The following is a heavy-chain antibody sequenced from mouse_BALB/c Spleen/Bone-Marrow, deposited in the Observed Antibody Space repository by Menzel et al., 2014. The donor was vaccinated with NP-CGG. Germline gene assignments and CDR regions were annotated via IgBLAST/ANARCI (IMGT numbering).Heavy chain of an antibody. CDR2: IWGDGST. CDR1: GFSLTSYG. D-gene: IGHD2-10*02. CDR3: AKGEYGKRYYVMDY. Sequence: VMLVESGPGLVAPSQSPSITCTVSGFSLTSYGVSWVRQPPGKGLEWLGVIWGDGSTNYHSALISRLSISKDNSKSQVFLKLNSLQTDDTATYQCAKGEYGKRYYVMDYWGQGTSVTVSS. V-gene: IGHV2-3*01. J-gene: IGHJ4*01.